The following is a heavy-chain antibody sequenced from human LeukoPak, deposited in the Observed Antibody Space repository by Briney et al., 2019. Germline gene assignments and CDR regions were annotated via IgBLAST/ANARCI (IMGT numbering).Heavy chain of an antibody. CDR2: MNPNSGNT. J-gene: IGHJ4*02. V-gene: IGHV1-8*03. Sequence: ASVKVSCKASGYTFTDYDINWVRQATGQGLEWMAWMNPNSGNTGFAQKFQGRVTLTRDTSISTAYMELSSLRYEDTAVYCCARGTVGATAWGQGTLVTVSS. D-gene: IGHD1-26*01. CDR1: GYTFTDYD. CDR3: ARGTVGATA.